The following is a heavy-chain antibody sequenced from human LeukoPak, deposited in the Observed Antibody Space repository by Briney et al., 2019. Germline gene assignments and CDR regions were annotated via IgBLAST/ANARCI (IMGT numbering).Heavy chain of an antibody. D-gene: IGHD6-19*01. CDR3: ARVLYRSGWYHFDY. V-gene: IGHV4-59*12. CDR2: DYNSGST. CDR1: GGSISSYY. Sequence: PSETLLLTCTVSGGSISSYYWTWIPQPPGKGLEWVVYDYNSGSTNYNPSLKSRVTLSVETSKNQLSLTLRSVAHADPAVYYCARVLYRSGWYHFDYWGQGTLVTVSS. J-gene: IGHJ4*02.